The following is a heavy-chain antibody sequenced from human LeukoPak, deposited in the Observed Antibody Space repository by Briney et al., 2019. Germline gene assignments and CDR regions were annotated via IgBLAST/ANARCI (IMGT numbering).Heavy chain of an antibody. D-gene: IGHD6-19*01. Sequence: GGSLRLSCAASGFILSDYLMHWVRQAPGGRPVWVSRSSLDGSITDYADFVKGRSTMSRDNARNTVFLQLSSLTAEDRAMYYCAREFRSGGHPLRYFDFWGQGALVTVSS. V-gene: IGHV3-74*01. J-gene: IGHJ4*02. CDR3: AREFRSGGHPLRYFDF. CDR2: SSLDGSIT. CDR1: GFILSDYL.